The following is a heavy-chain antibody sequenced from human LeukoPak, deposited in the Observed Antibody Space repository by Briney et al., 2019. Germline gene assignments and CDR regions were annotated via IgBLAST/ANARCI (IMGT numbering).Heavy chain of an antibody. J-gene: IGHJ6*03. CDR2: IWYGGSNK. D-gene: IGHD6-6*01. CDR1: GFTFSSYG. CDR3: AKDASDSSSDYYMDV. Sequence: GGSLRLSCAASGFTFSSYGMHWVRQAPGKGLEWVAVIWYGGSNKYYADSVKGRFTISRDNSKNTLYLQMNSLRAEDTAVYYCAKDASDSSSDYYMDVWGKGTTVTVSS. V-gene: IGHV3-30*02.